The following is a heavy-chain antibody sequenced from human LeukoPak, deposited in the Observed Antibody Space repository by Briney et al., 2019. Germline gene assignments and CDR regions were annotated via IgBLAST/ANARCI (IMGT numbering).Heavy chain of an antibody. J-gene: IGHJ4*02. V-gene: IGHV4-59*08. D-gene: IGHD6-13*01. CDR2: IYYSGST. Sequence: SETLSLTCTVSGGSISSYYWSWIRQPPGKGLEWIGYIYYSGSTNYNPPLKSRVTISVDTSKNQFSLKLSSVTAADTAVYYCARLHSSSWYTQSAGTYFDYWGQGTLVTVSS. CDR1: GGSISSYY. CDR3: ARLHSSSWYTQSAGTYFDY.